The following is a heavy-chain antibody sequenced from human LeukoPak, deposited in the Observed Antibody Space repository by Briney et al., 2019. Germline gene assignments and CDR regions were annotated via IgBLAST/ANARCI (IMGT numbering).Heavy chain of an antibody. CDR1: GGSISSGGYY. J-gene: IGHJ2*01. CDR3: ASYRNGWYFDL. D-gene: IGHD3-16*02. V-gene: IGHV4-31*03. Sequence: SETLSLTCTASGGSISSGGYYWSWIRQHPGKGLEWIGYIYGSGSTYYNPALKSRFTISGDTSKNQFSLNLSSVTAADTAVYFCASYRNGWYFDLWGRGTQVTVSS. CDR2: IYGSGST.